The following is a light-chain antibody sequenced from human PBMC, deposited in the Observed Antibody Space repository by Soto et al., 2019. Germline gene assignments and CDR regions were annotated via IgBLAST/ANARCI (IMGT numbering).Light chain of an antibody. J-gene: IGKJ2*01. CDR3: QKYNSAAYT. CDR2: AAS. V-gene: IGKV1-27*01. CDR1: QGISND. Sequence: DIQMTQSPSSLSASVGDRVTITCRASQGISNDLAWYQQKPGKVPKLLIYAASTLQSGVPYRFSGSGSGTEFTLTISSLQPEDVATYYCQKYNSAAYTFGQGTKLEIK.